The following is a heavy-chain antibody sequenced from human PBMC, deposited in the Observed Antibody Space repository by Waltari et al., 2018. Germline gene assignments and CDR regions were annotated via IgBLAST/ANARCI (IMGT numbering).Heavy chain of an antibody. V-gene: IGHV4-39*01. J-gene: IGHJ4*02. CDR1: GGPISSSSYH. D-gene: IGHD3-22*01. CDR2: MYYSGST. CDR3: AREHDTSAYSLDY. Sequence: QVRLQESGPGLVKPSETLSLTCTVPGGPISSSSYHWGWIRQPPGKGLEWIGSMYYSGSTYYNPSLKSRVTISVDTSKNQFALKLSSVTAADTAVYYCAREHDTSAYSLDYWGQGTLVTVSS.